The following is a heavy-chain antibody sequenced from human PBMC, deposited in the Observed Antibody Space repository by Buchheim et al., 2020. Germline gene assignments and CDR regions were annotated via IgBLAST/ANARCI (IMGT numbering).Heavy chain of an antibody. J-gene: IGHJ6*02. CDR3: ARGSYQTGWRGFSYCSMDV. V-gene: IGHV4-39*07. CDR2: IYSGGST. D-gene: IGHD6-19*01. CDR1: GASINSGGYY. Sequence: HLQGSGPGLVRPSETLSLTCTVSGASINSGGYYWDWVRQPPGKGLEWVGHIYSGGSTYFNPSLKSRVTISFDASNNQISLMLTSVTAADTGTYYCARGSYQTGWRGFSYCSMDVWGQGT.